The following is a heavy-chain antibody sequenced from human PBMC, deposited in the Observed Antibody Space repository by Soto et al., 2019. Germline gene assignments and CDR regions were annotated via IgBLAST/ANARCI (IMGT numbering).Heavy chain of an antibody. CDR1: GFTFSSYA. D-gene: IGHD2-2*01. CDR2: ISGSGGST. CDR3: AKVEDIVVVPTNWFDP. Sequence: GGSLRLSCAASGFTFSSYAMSWVRQAPGKGLEWVSAISGSGGSTYYADSVKGRFTISRDNSKNTLYLQMNSLRAEDTAVYYCAKVEDIVVVPTNWFDPWGQGTLVTVSS. V-gene: IGHV3-23*01. J-gene: IGHJ5*02.